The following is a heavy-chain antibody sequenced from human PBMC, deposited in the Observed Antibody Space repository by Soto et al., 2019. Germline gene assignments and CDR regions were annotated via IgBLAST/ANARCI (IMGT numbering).Heavy chain of an antibody. V-gene: IGHV1-46*01. CDR3: AREAIVADVTTGMDV. CDR2: INPGYPAGRST. CDR1: GYTLTTLF. Sequence: SLKVSWKASGYTLTTLFMHWVRQAPAQGFEWMGVINPGYPAGRSTTYAQKFQGRVTMTTDTSTSTVYMELSRLRSDDTAVYCCAREAIVADVTTGMDVWGQGTTVTVSS. J-gene: IGHJ6*02. D-gene: IGHD2-15*01.